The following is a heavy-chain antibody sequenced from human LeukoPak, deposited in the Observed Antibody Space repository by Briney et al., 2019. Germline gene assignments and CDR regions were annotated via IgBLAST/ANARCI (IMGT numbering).Heavy chain of an antibody. CDR1: GYTFTGYY. CDR2: INPNSGGT. CDR3: ARETWYYDSSGYPHYFDY. J-gene: IGHJ4*02. D-gene: IGHD3-22*01. Sequence: ALVKVSCKASGYTFTGYYMHWVRQAPGQGLEWTGWINPNSGGTNYAQKFQGRVTMTRDTSISTAYMELSRLRSHDTAVYYCARETWYYDSSGYPHYFDYWGQGTLVTVSS. V-gene: IGHV1-2*02.